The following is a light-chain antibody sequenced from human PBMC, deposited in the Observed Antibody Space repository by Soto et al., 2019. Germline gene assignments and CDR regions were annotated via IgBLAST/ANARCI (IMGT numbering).Light chain of an antibody. CDR3: SSYTTSNPRQIV. J-gene: IGLJ1*01. Sequence: QSVLTQPASVSGSPGQSITISCTGTSSDVGGYNYVSWYQHHPGKAPKLMIFDVSNRPSGVSNRFSGSKSGNTASLTISGLQPEDEADYYCSSYTTSNPRQIVSGTGTKVTDL. V-gene: IGLV2-14*03. CDR2: DVS. CDR1: SSDVGGYNY.